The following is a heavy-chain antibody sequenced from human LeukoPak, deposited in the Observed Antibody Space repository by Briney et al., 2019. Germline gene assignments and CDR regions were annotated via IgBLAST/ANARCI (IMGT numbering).Heavy chain of an antibody. CDR1: GYSISSGYY. CDR3: ARRVCSSTSCPFDLYYFDY. CDR2: IYHSGST. Sequence: KPSETLSLTCAVSGYSISSGYYWGWIRPPPGKGLEWIGSIYHSGSTYYNPSLKSRVTISVDTSKNQFSLKLSSVTAADTAVYYCARRVCSSTSCPFDLYYFDYWGQGTLVTVSS. V-gene: IGHV4-38-2*01. D-gene: IGHD2-2*01. J-gene: IGHJ4*02.